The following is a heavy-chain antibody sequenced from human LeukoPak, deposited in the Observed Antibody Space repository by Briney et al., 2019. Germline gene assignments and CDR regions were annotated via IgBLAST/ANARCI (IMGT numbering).Heavy chain of an antibody. J-gene: IGHJ6*02. D-gene: IGHD3-9*01. Sequence: GGSLRLSCAASGLTFSGYDMHWVRQAPGKGLEWVAVVSYDGADKYYADSVKGRFTISRDNSKNTLYLQMNSLRAEDTAVYYCAGGAAGYYFYYYYGMDVWGQGTTVTVSS. V-gene: IGHV3-30*03. CDR2: VSYDGADK. CDR1: GLTFSGYD. CDR3: AGGAAGYYFYYYYGMDV.